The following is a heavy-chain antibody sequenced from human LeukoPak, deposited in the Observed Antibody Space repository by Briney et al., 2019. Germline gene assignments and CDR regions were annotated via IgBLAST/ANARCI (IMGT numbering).Heavy chain of an antibody. CDR2: IYYSGST. D-gene: IGHD1-26*01. J-gene: IGHJ5*02. V-gene: IGHV4-59*08. CDR1: GGSISSYY. Sequence: PSETLSLTCTVPGGSISSYYWSWIRQPPGKGLEWIGYIYYSGSTNYNPSLKSRVTISVDTSKNQFSLKLSSVTAADTAVYYCARSGSYYGWFDPWGQGTLVTVSS. CDR3: ARSGSYYGWFDP.